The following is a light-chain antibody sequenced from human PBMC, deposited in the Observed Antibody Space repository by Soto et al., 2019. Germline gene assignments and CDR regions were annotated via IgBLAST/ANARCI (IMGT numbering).Light chain of an antibody. V-gene: IGLV2-14*01. J-gene: IGLJ3*02. CDR3: SSYTSSSTLWV. CDR1: SSDIGGHNY. Sequence: QSALTQPASVSGSPGQSITISCTGTSSDIGGHNYVSWYQQHPGKAPKLMIYEVNNRPSGVSNRFSGSKSGNTASLTISGLQAEDEADYYCSSYTSSSTLWVFGGGTKLTVL. CDR2: EVN.